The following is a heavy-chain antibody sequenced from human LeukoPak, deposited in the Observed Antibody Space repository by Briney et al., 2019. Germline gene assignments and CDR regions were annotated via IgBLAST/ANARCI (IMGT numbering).Heavy chain of an antibody. Sequence: PSETLSLTCTVSGGSISIYYWSWIRQPAGKGLEWIGRIYTSGSTNYNPSLKSRVTMSVDTSKNQFSLKLSSVTAADTAVYYCARRTTVVTRYAFDIWGQGTMVTVSS. D-gene: IGHD4-23*01. V-gene: IGHV4-4*07. CDR3: ARRTTVVTRYAFDI. CDR2: IYTSGST. CDR1: GGSISIYY. J-gene: IGHJ3*02.